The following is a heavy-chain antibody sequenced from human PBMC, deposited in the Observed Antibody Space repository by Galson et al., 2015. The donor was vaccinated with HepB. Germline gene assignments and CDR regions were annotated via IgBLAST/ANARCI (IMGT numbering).Heavy chain of an antibody. J-gene: IGHJ4*02. D-gene: IGHD2-15*01. CDR1: GFTFSSYS. CDR3: TRLPSVVVVAATHSFDY. Sequence: SLRLSCAASGFTFSSYSMNWVRQAPGKGLEWVSSITSSSTYIYYADSVKGRFTISRDNAKNSLYLQMNNLRAEDTAVYYCTRLPSVVVVAATHSFDYWGQGTLVTVSS. V-gene: IGHV3-21*01. CDR2: ITSSSTYI.